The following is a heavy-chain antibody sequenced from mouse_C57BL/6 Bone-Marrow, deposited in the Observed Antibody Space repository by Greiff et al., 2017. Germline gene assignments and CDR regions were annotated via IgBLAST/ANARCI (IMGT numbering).Heavy chain of an antibody. Sequence: VQLQESGPGLVAPSQSLSITCTVSGFSLTSYGVDWVRQSPGKGLEWLGVIWGVGSTNYNSALKSRLSISKDNSKSQVFLKMNSLQTDDTAMYYCASLRQLRLRAWFAYWGQGTLVTVSA. CDR3: ASLRQLRLRAWFAY. CDR2: IWGVGST. CDR1: GFSLTSYG. V-gene: IGHV2-6*01. D-gene: IGHD3-2*02. J-gene: IGHJ3*01.